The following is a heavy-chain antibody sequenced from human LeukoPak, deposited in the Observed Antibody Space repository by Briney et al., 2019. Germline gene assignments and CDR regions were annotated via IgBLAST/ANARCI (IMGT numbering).Heavy chain of an antibody. J-gene: IGHJ6*02. CDR2: IWYDGSNK. V-gene: IGHV3-33*08. CDR1: GFTFSSYA. CDR3: ARDHGHYDFLSGYYYSYYYGMDV. Sequence: PGRSLRLSCAASGFTFSSYAMHWVRQAPGKGLEWVAVIWYDGSNKFYADSVKGRFTIARDNSKHTLYLQMNSLRAEDTGVYYCARDHGHYDFLSGYYYSYYYGMDVWGQGTTVTVSS. D-gene: IGHD3-3*01.